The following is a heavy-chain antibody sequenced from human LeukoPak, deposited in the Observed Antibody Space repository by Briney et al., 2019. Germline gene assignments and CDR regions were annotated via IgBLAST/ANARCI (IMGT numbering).Heavy chain of an antibody. D-gene: IGHD5-18*01. Sequence: GASVKVSCKASGYTFTGYYMHWVRQAPGQGLEWMGWINPKSGGTNYAQKFQGRVTMTRDTSISTAYMELSRLRSDDTAVYYCARAGGYSYGFDYWGQGTLVTVSS. J-gene: IGHJ4*02. CDR3: ARAGGYSYGFDY. CDR1: GYTFTGYY. V-gene: IGHV1-2*02. CDR2: INPKSGGT.